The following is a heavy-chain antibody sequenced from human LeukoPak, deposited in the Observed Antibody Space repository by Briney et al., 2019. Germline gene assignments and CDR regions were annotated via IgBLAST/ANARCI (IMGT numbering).Heavy chain of an antibody. CDR3: ARGRSSWYY. V-gene: IGHV4-59*01. Sequence: PSETLSLTCTVSGVSISSYHWSWIRQPPGKGLEWIGSIYYSGNINYNPFLKSRVTISVDTSKNQFSLKLSSVTAADTAVYYCARGRSSWYYWGQGTLVTVSS. D-gene: IGHD6-13*01. CDR1: GVSISSYH. CDR2: IYYSGNI. J-gene: IGHJ4*02.